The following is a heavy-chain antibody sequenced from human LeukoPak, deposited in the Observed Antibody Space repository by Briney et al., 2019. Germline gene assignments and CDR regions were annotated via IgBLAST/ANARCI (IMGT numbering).Heavy chain of an antibody. Sequence: SETLSLTCTVSGDSMTDYYWTWIRQPPGKGLEWIGYIYYSGSTNYNPSLKSRVTISVDTSKNQFSLKLSSVTAADTAVYYCARHRYCSGGSCYRAFDIWGQGTMVTVSS. V-gene: IGHV4-59*08. J-gene: IGHJ3*02. CDR2: IYYSGST. D-gene: IGHD2-15*01. CDR1: GDSMTDYY. CDR3: ARHRYCSGGSCYRAFDI.